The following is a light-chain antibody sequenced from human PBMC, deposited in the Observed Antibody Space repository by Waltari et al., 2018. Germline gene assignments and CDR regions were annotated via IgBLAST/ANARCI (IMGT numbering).Light chain of an antibody. Sequence: DIQMTQSPSTLSTSVGDTVTITCRASRSISDYLAWYQQKPGKAPKLLIYDASTLKNGVPSRFSGSVSGTEFTLTISSLQPEDFATYYCQQYNSYPWTFGQGTKVEIK. CDR1: RSISDY. CDR2: DAS. V-gene: IGKV1-5*01. CDR3: QQYNSYPWT. J-gene: IGKJ1*01.